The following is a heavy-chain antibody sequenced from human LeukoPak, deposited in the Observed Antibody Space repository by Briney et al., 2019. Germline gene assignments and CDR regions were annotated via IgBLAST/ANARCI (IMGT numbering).Heavy chain of an antibody. Sequence: GGSLRLSCVASGFTFTRNYMHWVRQAPGKGLEWVAAIPHDGSNAYYADSVKGRFTISRDDSKNTQYLQMNSLRIEDSAVYYCATGSDFYYASWGQGTLVTVSS. J-gene: IGHJ5*02. V-gene: IGHV3-30-3*01. D-gene: IGHD3-3*01. CDR3: ATGSDFYYAS. CDR1: GFTFTRNY. CDR2: IPHDGSNA.